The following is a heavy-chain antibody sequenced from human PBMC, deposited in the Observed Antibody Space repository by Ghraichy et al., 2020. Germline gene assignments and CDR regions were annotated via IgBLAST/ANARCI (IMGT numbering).Heavy chain of an antibody. CDR1: GFTFSSYE. CDR2: ISSSGSTI. CDR3: ARDLLQTGYYDSSGYYYAQPQRDY. Sequence: GGSLRLSCAASGFTFSSYEMNWVRQAPGKGLEWVSYISSSGSTIYYADSVKGRFTISRDNAKNSLYLQMNSLRAEDTAVYYCARDLLQTGYYDSSGYYYAQPQRDYWGQGTLVTVSS. J-gene: IGHJ4*02. D-gene: IGHD3-22*01. V-gene: IGHV3-48*03.